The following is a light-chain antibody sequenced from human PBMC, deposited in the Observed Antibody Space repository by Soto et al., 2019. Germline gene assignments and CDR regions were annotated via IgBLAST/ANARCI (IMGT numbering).Light chain of an antibody. CDR1: SSDIGGYYY. Sequence: QSVLTQPASVSGSPGQSITISCTGTSSDIGGYYYVSWYQHRPGKAPKLIIYQVTNRPSGVSNRFSASKSGNTASLTISGLQAGDEADYYCTSYSSSTTFYVFGTGTKLTVL. CDR3: TSYSSSTTFYV. CDR2: QVT. J-gene: IGLJ1*01. V-gene: IGLV2-14*01.